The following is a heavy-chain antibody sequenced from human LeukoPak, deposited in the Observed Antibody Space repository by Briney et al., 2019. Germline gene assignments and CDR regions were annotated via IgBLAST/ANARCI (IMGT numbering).Heavy chain of an antibody. D-gene: IGHD6-19*01. CDR3: ARALIAVAGYNWFDP. CDR2: IYTSGST. V-gene: IGHV4-4*07. J-gene: IGHJ5*02. CDR1: GGSISSYY. Sequence: SETLSLTCTVSGGSISSYYWSWIRQPAGKGLERIGRIYTSGSTNYNPSLKSRVTMSVDTSKNQFSLKLSSVTAADTAVYYCARALIAVAGYNWFDPWGQGTLVTVSS.